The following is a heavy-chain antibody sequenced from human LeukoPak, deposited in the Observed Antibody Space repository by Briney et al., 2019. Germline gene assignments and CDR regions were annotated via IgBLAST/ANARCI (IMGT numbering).Heavy chain of an antibody. J-gene: IGHJ4*02. CDR3: ERTAGCSGGVCYNYFAY. CDR2: IRAEGDAT. CDR1: GFTFITYA. V-gene: IGHV3-23*01. Sequence: GGSLRVSCAASGFTFITYAMSSVRQAPGKRREWVSAIRAEGDATISADCVRGRFFVSRENSMNTLYLQMNSLGAEETDVYYCERTAGCSGGVCYNYFAYWGQGTLVTVSS. D-gene: IGHD2-8*02.